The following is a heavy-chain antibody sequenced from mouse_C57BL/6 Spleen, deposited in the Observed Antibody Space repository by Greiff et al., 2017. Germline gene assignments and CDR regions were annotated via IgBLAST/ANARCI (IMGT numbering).Heavy chain of an antibody. CDR3: ARKGTGPLDY. Sequence: QVQLQQPGAELVRPGSSVKLSCKASGYTFTSYWMHWVKQRPIQGLEWIGNIDPSDSETHYNQKFKDKATLTVDKSSSTAYMQLSSLTSEDSAVYYCARKGTGPLDYWGQGTTLTVSS. J-gene: IGHJ2*01. D-gene: IGHD4-1*01. CDR1: GYTFTSYW. V-gene: IGHV1-52*01. CDR2: IDPSDSET.